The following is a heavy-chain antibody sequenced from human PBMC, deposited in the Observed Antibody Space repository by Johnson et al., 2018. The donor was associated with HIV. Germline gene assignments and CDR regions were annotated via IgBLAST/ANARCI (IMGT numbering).Heavy chain of an antibody. V-gene: IGHV3-33*06. CDR2: IWYDGSNK. J-gene: IGHJ3*02. CDR1: GFIFSSYG. CDR3: AKDEFKWELRHI. Sequence: QVQLVESGGGVVQPGRSVRLSCAASGFIFSSYGMHWVRQAPGKGLAWVAVIWYDGSNKYYADSVKGRFTISRDNSKNTLYLQMNSLRAEDTAVYYCAKDEFKWELRHIWGQGTMVTVSS. D-gene: IGHD1-26*01.